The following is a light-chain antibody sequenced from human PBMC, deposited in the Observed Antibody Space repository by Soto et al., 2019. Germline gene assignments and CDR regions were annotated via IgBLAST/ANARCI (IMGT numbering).Light chain of an antibody. J-gene: IGKJ1*01. CDR1: QSMSSS. V-gene: IGKV3-15*01. CDR2: GAS. CDR3: QQYYNWRPR. Sequence: EVVMTQSPATLSVSPGDTATLSCRASQSMSSSLAWYQQKPGQAPRLLIYGASTRATGVPARFSGSGSGTEFTLTISRLQSEDFAIYYCQQYYNWRPRLGQGTKVDIK.